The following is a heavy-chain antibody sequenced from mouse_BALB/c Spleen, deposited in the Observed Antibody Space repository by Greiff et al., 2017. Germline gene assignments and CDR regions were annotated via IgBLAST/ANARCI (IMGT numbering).Heavy chain of an antibody. CDR3: ARKITTVTGEYAMDY. Sequence: VQLQQSGPGLVQPSQSLSITCTVSGFSLTSYGVHWVRQSPGKGLEWLGVIWSGGSTDYNAAFISRLSISKDNSKSQVFFKMNSLQANDTSIYYCARKITTVTGEYAMDYWGQGTSVTVSA. CDR2: IWSGGST. J-gene: IGHJ4*01. V-gene: IGHV2-2*02. D-gene: IGHD1-1*01. CDR1: GFSLTSYG.